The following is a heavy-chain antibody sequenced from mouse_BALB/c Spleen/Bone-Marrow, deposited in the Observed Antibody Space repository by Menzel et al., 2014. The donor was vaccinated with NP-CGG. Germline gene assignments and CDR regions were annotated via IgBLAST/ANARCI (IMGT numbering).Heavy chain of an antibody. V-gene: IGHV1S81*02. CDR3: ASGYGCDGGLGWFAY. CDR1: GYTFTSYS. CDR2: IDPSNGRT. J-gene: IGHJ3*01. Sequence: QVQLQQPGAELVKPGASVKLSCKASGYTFTSYSMHWVKQRPGQGLEWIGEIDPSNGRTNYNEEFKSKAALTADKSSSRAIIYRSSLQHEHSAIYYCASGYGCDGGLGWFAYWGQGTLVTGSA. D-gene: IGHD2-2*01.